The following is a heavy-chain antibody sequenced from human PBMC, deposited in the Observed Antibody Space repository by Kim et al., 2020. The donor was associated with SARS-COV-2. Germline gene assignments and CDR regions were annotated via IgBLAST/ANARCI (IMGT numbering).Heavy chain of an antibody. CDR3: AGIVATMDTYYYYGMDV. CDR2: IYYSGST. Sequence: SETLSLTCTVSGGSISSYYWSWIRQPPGKGLEWIGYIYYSGSTNYNPSLKSRVTISVDTSKNQFSLKLSSVTAADTAVYYCAGIVATMDTYYYYGMDVWGQGTTVTVSS. V-gene: IGHV4-59*01. CDR1: GGSISSYY. D-gene: IGHD5-12*01. J-gene: IGHJ6*02.